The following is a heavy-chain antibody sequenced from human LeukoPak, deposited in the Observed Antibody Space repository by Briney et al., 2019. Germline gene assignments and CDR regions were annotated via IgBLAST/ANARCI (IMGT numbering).Heavy chain of an antibody. V-gene: IGHV3-23*01. D-gene: IGHD3-22*01. CDR2: ISGSGGST. J-gene: IGHJ4*02. Sequence: GGSLRLSCAASGFSLSNYAMTWVRQAPGKGLEWVSAISGSGGSTYYADSVKGRFTISRDNSKNTLYLQMNSLRAEDTAVYYCAKRDSSGYHALDYWGQGTPVTVSS. CDR3: AKRDSSGYHALDY. CDR1: GFSLSNYA.